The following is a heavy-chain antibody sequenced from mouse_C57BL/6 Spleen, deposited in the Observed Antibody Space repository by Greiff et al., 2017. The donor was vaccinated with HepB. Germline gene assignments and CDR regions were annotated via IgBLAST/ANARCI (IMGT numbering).Heavy chain of an antibody. CDR2: ISYDGSN. V-gene: IGHV3-6*01. CDR3: ARDVPYYAMDY. CDR1: GYSITSGYY. Sequence: EVQLVESGPGLVKPSQSLSLTCSVTGYSITSGYYWNWIRQFPGNKLEWMGYISYDGSNNYNPSLKNRISITRDTSKNQFFLKLNSVTTEDTATYYCARDVPYYAMDYWGQGTSVTVSS. J-gene: IGHJ4*01.